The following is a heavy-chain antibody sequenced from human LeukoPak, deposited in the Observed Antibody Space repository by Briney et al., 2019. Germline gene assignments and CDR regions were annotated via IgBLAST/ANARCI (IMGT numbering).Heavy chain of an antibody. CDR3: ATHQYDYVWGSYRYTGFDY. J-gene: IGHJ4*02. D-gene: IGHD3-16*02. CDR1: GGSFSGYY. Sequence: SETLSLTCAVYGGSFSGYYWSWIRQPPGKGLEWIGEINHSGSTNYNPSLKSRVTISVDTSKNQFSLKLSSVTAADTAVFHCATHQYDYVWGSYRYTGFDYWGQGTLVTVSS. CDR2: INHSGST. V-gene: IGHV4-34*01.